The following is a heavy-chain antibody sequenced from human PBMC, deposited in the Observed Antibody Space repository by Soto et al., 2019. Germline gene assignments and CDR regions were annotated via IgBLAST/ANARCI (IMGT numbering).Heavy chain of an antibody. CDR2: IRSKAYGGTT. V-gene: IGHV3-49*03. D-gene: IGHD6-6*01. CDR1: GFTFGDYA. Sequence: GESLKISCTASGFTFGDYAMSWFRQAPGKGLEWVGFIRSKAYGGTTEYAASVKGRFTISRDDSKSIALLQMNSLKTEETAVYYCTTSLVRDSYYYYYYMDVWGKGTTVTVSS. CDR3: TTSLVRDSYYYYYYMDV. J-gene: IGHJ6*03.